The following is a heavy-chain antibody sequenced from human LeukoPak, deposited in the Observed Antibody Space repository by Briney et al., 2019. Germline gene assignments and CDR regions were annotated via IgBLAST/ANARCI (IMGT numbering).Heavy chain of an antibody. V-gene: IGHV1-18*01. J-gene: IGHJ4*02. CDR1: DYTFTSYG. Sequence: ASVKVSCTASDYTFTSYGISWVRQAPGQGLEWMGWISAYNGNTNYAQKLQDRVTMTTDTSTRTAYMELRSLRSDDTAVYYCARVNHQLLVFDYWGQGTLVTVSS. CDR3: ARVNHQLLVFDY. D-gene: IGHD2-2*01. CDR2: ISAYNGNT.